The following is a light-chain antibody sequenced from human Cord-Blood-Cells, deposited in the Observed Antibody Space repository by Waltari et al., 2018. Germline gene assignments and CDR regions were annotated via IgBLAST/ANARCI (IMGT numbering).Light chain of an antibody. CDR2: DVS. Sequence: QSALTQPASVSGSPGQSITISCPGTSSDVGGYNYVSWYQQHPGKAPKIMVYDVSNRPSGVSNRVSGSKSGNTASLTISGLQAEDEADYYCSSYTSSSTYVFGTGTKVTVL. CDR3: SSYTSSSTYV. V-gene: IGLV2-14*01. J-gene: IGLJ1*01. CDR1: SSDVGGYNY.